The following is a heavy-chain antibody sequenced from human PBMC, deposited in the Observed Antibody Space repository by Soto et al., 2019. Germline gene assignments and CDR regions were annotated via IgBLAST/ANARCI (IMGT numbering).Heavy chain of an antibody. V-gene: IGHV1-69*01. J-gene: IGHJ6*02. CDR2: IIPIFGTA. CDR1: GGTFSSYA. D-gene: IGHD3-16*02. Sequence: QVQLVQSGADVKKPGSSVKVSCKASGGTFSSYAISWVLQAPGQGLEWMGGIIPIFGTANYAQKFQGRVTITADESTSTAYMELSSLRSEDTAVYYCARDDELSGAVHYYYYGMDVWGQGTTVTVSS. CDR3: ARDDELSGAVHYYYYGMDV.